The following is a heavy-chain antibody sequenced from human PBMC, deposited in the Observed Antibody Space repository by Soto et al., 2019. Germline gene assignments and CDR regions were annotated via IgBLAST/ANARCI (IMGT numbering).Heavy chain of an antibody. CDR1: GDSISNYY. CDR2: LSTSGST. CDR3: RRDFDY. V-gene: IGHV4-4*07. D-gene: IGHD6-6*01. Sequence: SETLSLTCDVSGDSISNYYWSWIRQPAGKGLEWIGRLSTSGSTNYNPPLKSRVTMSVDTPKNQFSLMLNSVTAADTAVYYCRRDFDYWGQGTLVTVSS. J-gene: IGHJ4*02.